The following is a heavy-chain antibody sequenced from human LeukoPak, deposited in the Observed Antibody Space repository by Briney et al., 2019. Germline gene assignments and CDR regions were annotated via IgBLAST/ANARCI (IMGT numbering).Heavy chain of an antibody. J-gene: IGHJ4*02. CDR3: ARDSPDYGGKGFDY. CDR1: GFTFSSYN. D-gene: IGHD4-23*01. V-gene: IGHV3-21*04. CDR2: ISSSSSYI. Sequence: GGSLRLSCAASGFTFSSYNMNWVRQAPGKGLEWVSSISSSSSYIYYADSVRGRFTISRDNAKNSLYLQMNSLRAEDTAIYYCARDSPDYGGKGFDYWGQGTLVTVSS.